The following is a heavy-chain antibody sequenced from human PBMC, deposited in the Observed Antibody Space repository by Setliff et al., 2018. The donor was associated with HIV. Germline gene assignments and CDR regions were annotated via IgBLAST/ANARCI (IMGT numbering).Heavy chain of an antibody. CDR1: GYAFTSQS. J-gene: IGHJ4*02. CDR2: ISPRGDRT. V-gene: IGHV1-46*01. D-gene: IGHD3-10*01. Sequence: ASVKVSCKASGYAFTSQSMHWVRQAPGQGLEWMGIISPRGDRTTYAQRFRGRVTMTSDTSTGTVYMELSSLRSEDTAMYYCATLDYYGSQTYNLALHYWGQGTLVTVSS. CDR3: ATLDYYGSQTYNLALHY.